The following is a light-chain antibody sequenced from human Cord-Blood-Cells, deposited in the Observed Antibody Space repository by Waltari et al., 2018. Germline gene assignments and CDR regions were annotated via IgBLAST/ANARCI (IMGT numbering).Light chain of an antibody. CDR3: QQSYSTPPEFT. V-gene: IGKV1-39*01. CDR2: AAS. J-gene: IGKJ3*01. Sequence: DIQMTQSPSSLSASVGERVTITCRASQSISSYLNWYQQKPGKAPKLLIYAASSLQSGVPSRFSGSGSGTDFTLTISSLQPEDFATYYCQQSYSTPPEFTFGPGTKVDIK. CDR1: QSISSY.